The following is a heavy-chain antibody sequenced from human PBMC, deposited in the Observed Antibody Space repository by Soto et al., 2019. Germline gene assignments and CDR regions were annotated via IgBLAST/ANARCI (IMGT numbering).Heavy chain of an antibody. D-gene: IGHD3-22*01. CDR3: ARGGRYYYDSSGPNDY. Sequence: PGGSLRLSCAASGFTFGIYWMSWVRQAPGKGLEWLATIKWDASEKKYVDSVKGRFTMSRDNAKNSLYLQMNSLRAEDTAVYYCARGGRYYYDSSGPNDYWGQGTLVTVSS. CDR2: IKWDASEK. J-gene: IGHJ4*02. V-gene: IGHV3-7*03. CDR1: GFTFGIYW.